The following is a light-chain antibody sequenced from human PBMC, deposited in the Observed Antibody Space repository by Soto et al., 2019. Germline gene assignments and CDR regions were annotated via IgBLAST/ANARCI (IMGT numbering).Light chain of an antibody. CDR3: QQYNNWPGWA. CDR2: GAS. Sequence: EIVMTQSPVTLSVSPGERVTLSCRASQSVSSNLAWYQQEPGQAPRLLIYGASTRATGIPARFSGSGSGTEFTLTISSLQSEDFAVYYCQQYNNWPGWAFGQGTKVEIK. J-gene: IGKJ1*01. V-gene: IGKV3-15*01. CDR1: QSVSSN.